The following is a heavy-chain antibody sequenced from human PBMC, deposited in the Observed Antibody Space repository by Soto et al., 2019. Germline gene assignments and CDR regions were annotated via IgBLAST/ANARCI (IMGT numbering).Heavy chain of an antibody. D-gene: IGHD3-16*01. CDR3: ARRHLAVAVSPWFDP. J-gene: IGHJ5*02. CDR2: IDSSGEK. Sequence: QVTLKESGPVLVKPTETLTSRCTVSGLSITDSEMGVSWIRQPPGKALEWLAHIDSSGEKSYRTFLKSRLTISKDTSKSQIVLIMTNMDPADTATYYCARRHLAVAVSPWFDPWGQGILVTVSS. CDR1: GLSITDSEMG. V-gene: IGHV2-26*01.